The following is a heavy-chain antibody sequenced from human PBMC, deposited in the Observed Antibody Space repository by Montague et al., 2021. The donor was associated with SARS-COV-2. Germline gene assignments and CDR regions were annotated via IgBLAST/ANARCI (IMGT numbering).Heavy chain of an antibody. CDR3: ARLYIQNTVVGSSRRRWFDP. D-gene: IGHD2-15*01. CDR1: GDSMSGSNSE. CDR2: MSYTGST. J-gene: IGHJ5*02. V-gene: IGHV4-39*01. Sequence: ETLSLTCSVSGDSMSGSNSEWGWIRQPPGKGLESIGSMSYTGSTSYNSSVKSRVTMSVDTSKNEFSLRLSSVTASDTTVYDCARLYIQNTVVGSSRRRWFDPWGQGTLVTVSS.